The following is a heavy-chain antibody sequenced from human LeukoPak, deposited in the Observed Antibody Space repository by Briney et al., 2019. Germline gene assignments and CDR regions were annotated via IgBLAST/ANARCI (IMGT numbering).Heavy chain of an antibody. CDR1: GGSISGGGYY. CDR3: ARDRGPYSGYDSYYFDY. J-gene: IGHJ4*02. D-gene: IGHD5-12*01. CDR2: IYYSGST. V-gene: IGHV4-31*03. Sequence: SETLSLTCTVSGGSISGGGYYWSWIRQHPGKGLEWIGYIYYSGSTYYNPSLKSRVTISVDTSKNQFSLKLSSVTAADTAVYYCARDRGPYSGYDSYYFDYWGQGTLVTVSS.